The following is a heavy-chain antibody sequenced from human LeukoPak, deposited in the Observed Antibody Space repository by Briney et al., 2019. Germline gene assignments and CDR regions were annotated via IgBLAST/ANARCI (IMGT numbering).Heavy chain of an antibody. Sequence: ASVKVSCKVSGYTLTELSMHWVRQAPGQGLEWMGWINPNSGGTNYAQKFQDRVTMTRDTSISTAYMELSRLRSDDTAVYYCARGDEPETRIAAAGTQDYWGQGTLVTASS. V-gene: IGHV1-2*02. CDR3: ARGDEPETRIAAAGTQDY. CDR2: INPNSGGT. J-gene: IGHJ4*02. CDR1: GYTLTELS. D-gene: IGHD6-13*01.